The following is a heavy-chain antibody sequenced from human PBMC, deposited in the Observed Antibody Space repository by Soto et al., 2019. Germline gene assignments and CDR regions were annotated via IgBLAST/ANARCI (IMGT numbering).Heavy chain of an antibody. CDR1: GFTFSNAW. V-gene: IGHV3-15*01. D-gene: IGHD3-9*01. CDR3: TTEGILTPFYYGMDV. Sequence: EVQLVESGGGLVKPGGSLRLSCAASGFTFSNAWMSWVRQAPGKGLEWVGRIKSKTDGGTTDYAAPVKGRFTISRDDSKNTLYLQMNSLKTEDTAVYYCTTEGILTPFYYGMDVWGQGTTVTVSS. J-gene: IGHJ6*02. CDR2: IKSKTDGGTT.